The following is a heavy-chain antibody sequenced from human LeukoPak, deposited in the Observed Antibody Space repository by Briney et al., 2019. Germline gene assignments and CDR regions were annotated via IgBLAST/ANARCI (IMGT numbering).Heavy chain of an antibody. CDR1: GFTVSSNY. V-gene: IGHV3-74*01. J-gene: IGHJ5*02. CDR3: ARDLGQYYDTSDNWFDP. Sequence: GGSLRLSCAASGFTVSSNYMSWVRQAPGKGLVWVSRINTSHADSVKGRFTISRDNAKNTLNLQMNSLRAEDTAVYYCARDLGQYYDTSDNWFDPWGQGTLVTVSS. CDR2: INT. D-gene: IGHD3-22*01.